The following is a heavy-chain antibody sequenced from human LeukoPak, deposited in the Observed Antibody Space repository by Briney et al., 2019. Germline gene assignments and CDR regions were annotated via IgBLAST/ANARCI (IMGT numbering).Heavy chain of an antibody. D-gene: IGHD5-18*01. V-gene: IGHV3-73*01. J-gene: IGHJ4*02. Sequence: GGSLRLSCAASGFTFSSYAMSWVRQASGKGLEWVGRIRSKANSYATAYAASVKGRFTISRNDSKNTAYLQMNSLKTEDTAVYYCTRLDTTGFFGYWGQGTLVTVSS. CDR1: GFTFSSYA. CDR2: IRSKANSYAT. CDR3: TRLDTTGFFGY.